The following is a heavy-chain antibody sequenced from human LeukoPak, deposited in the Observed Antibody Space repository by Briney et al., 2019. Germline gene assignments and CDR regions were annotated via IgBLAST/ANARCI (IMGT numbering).Heavy chain of an antibody. Sequence: GGSLRLSCAASGFTFSSYAMHWVRQAPGKGLEWVAVISYDGSNKYYADSVKGRFTISRDNSKNTLYLQMNSLRAEDTAVYYCAKDPDYYDKRVYWGQGTLVTVSS. CDR1: GFTFSSYA. CDR3: AKDPDYYDKRVY. V-gene: IGHV3-30*04. D-gene: IGHD3-22*01. CDR2: ISYDGSNK. J-gene: IGHJ4*02.